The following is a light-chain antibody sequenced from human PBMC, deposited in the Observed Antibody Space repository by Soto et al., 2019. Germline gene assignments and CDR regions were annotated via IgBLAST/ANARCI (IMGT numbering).Light chain of an antibody. J-gene: IGKJ1*01. CDR3: QQYFTSPWT. Sequence: DIVMTQSPDSLAVSLGEGATFNCKSSQNILDSAKNKNYLAWYQQKSGQPPTLLIYWASLREPGVPDRFTGSGSGTDFPLTISSLQAEDVAVYYCQQYFTSPWTFGQGTKVDIK. CDR2: WAS. CDR1: QNILDSAKNKNY. V-gene: IGKV4-1*01.